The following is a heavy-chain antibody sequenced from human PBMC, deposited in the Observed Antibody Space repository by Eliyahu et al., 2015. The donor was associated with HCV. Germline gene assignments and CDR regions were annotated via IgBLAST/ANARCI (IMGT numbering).Heavy chain of an antibody. CDR3: TTATWYSDL. CDR2: INQDGRTK. D-gene: IGHD1-26*01. J-gene: IGHJ2*01. CDR1: GLTFSSYS. Sequence: EVQLVESGGDLVQPGGSLRLSCAASGLTFSSYSMNWIRQAPGKGLGWVALINQDGRTKHYVDSVKGRFTVSRDNVKNSLYLQMNSLTAEDTAIYYCTTATWYSDLWGRGTLVTVSS. V-gene: IGHV3-7*01.